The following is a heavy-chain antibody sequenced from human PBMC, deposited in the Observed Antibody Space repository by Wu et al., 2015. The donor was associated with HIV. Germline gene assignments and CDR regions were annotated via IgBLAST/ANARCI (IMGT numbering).Heavy chain of an antibody. D-gene: IGHD1-14*01. CDR2: VNPTGSVT. J-gene: IGHJ3*01. V-gene: IGHV1-46*02. CDR3: ARSLEVPGPDPYPFDL. Sequence: QVQLIQSGAEVKKPGASVKVSCKSSGHTYNTYDMQWVRQAPGQGLEWVGVVNPTGSVTKYAQTFQGRVKMTIDKSTATVSMELSSLKPEDTALYYCARSLEVPGPDPYPFDLWGQGTMIIVSS. CDR1: GHTYNTYD.